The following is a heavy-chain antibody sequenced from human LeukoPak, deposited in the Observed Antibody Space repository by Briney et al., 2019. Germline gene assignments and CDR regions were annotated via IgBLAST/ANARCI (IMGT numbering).Heavy chain of an antibody. J-gene: IGHJ6*03. CDR1: GASISRGGYY. Sequence: SQTLSPTCTVSGASISRGGYYWSWIRQHPGKGLEWIGYIYHSGSTYYNPSLKSRVTISVDTSKNQFSLNLSSVTAADTAVYYCARVPMGASYYYMDVWGRGTTVTVSS. D-gene: IGHD1-26*01. CDR3: ARVPMGASYYYMDV. CDR2: IYHSGST. V-gene: IGHV4-31*03.